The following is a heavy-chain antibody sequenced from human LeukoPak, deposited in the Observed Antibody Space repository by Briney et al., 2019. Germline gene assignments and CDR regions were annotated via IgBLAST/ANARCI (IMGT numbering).Heavy chain of an antibody. CDR2: INHSGST. Sequence: SETLSLTCAVYGGSFSGYYWSWIRQPPGKGLEWIGEINHSGSTNYNPSLKSRVTISVDTSKNQFSLKLSSVTAADTAVYYCARGCSYSSSWYLVYWGQGTLVTVSS. D-gene: IGHD6-13*01. J-gene: IGHJ4*02. CDR3: ARGCSYSSSWYLVY. V-gene: IGHV4-34*01. CDR1: GGSFSGYY.